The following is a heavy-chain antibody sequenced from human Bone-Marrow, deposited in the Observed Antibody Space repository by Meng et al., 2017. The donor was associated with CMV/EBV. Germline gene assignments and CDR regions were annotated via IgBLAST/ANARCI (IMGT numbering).Heavy chain of an antibody. CDR2: IYSGGNT. V-gene: IGHV3-53*01. CDR1: GFTFDDYT. CDR3: AFTRAPYCGGACFDY. D-gene: IGHD2-21*02. J-gene: IGHJ4*02. Sequence: GESLKISCAASGFTFDDYTMHWVRQAPGKGLEWVSVIYSGGNTYYADSVKGRFTISRDNSKNTLYLQMNSLRAEDTAVYYCAFTRAPYCGGACFDYWGQGTWVTGSS.